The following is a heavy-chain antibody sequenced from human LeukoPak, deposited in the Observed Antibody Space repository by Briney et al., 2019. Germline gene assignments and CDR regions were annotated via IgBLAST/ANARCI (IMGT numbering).Heavy chain of an antibody. V-gene: IGHV3-48*03. CDR1: GFTFSSYE. D-gene: IGHD3-22*01. J-gene: IGHJ6*03. CDR2: IRSSGSTI. CDR3: ARSYYYDSSSYSLLYMDV. Sequence: GGSLRLSCAASGFTFSSYEMNWVRQAPGKGLEWVWYIRSSGSTIYYADSVKGRFTISRDNAKNSLYLQMNSLRAEDTAVHYCARSYYYDSSSYSLLYMDVWGKGTTVTVSS.